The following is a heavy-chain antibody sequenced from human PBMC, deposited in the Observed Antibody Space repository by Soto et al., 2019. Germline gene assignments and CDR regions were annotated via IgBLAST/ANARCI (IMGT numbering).Heavy chain of an antibody. Sequence: GGSLRLSCVASGLTFGSRAMSWVRQAPGEGLQWVSTITDTGGDAKYADSVRGRFVISRDNSKKTLYLQMTSLTAEDSAMYFCARGSTNSYPGSRIFDFWGRGTLVTVSS. D-gene: IGHD3-10*01. V-gene: IGHV3-23*01. CDR2: ITDTGGDA. CDR3: ARGSTNSYPGSRIFDF. J-gene: IGHJ4*02. CDR1: GLTFGSRA.